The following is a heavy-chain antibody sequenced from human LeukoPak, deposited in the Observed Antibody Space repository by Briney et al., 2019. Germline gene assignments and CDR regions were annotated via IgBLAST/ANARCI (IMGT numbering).Heavy chain of an antibody. J-gene: IGHJ4*02. CDR2: INHSGST. CDR1: GGSFSGYY. CDR3: ARGAPVVTATKRYFDY. V-gene: IGHV4-34*01. D-gene: IGHD2-21*02. Sequence: PSETLSLTCAVYGGSFSGYYWSWIRQSPGKGLEWIGEINHSGSTNYNPSLKSRVTISVDTSKNQFSLKLSSVTAADTAVYYCARGAPVVTATKRYFDYWGQGTLVTVSS.